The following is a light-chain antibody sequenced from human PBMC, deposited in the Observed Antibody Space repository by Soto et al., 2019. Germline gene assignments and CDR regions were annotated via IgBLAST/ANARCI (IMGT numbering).Light chain of an antibody. J-gene: IGLJ2*01. CDR1: SGSIASNY. CDR2: EDN. CDR3: QSYDSSNQV. V-gene: IGLV6-57*04. Sequence: NFMLTQPHSVSESPGKTVTISGTRSSGSIASNYVQWYQQRPGSAPTTVIYEDNQRPSAVPDRFSGSIDSSSNSASLTISGLKPEDEADYYCQSYDSSNQVFGGGTQLTVL.